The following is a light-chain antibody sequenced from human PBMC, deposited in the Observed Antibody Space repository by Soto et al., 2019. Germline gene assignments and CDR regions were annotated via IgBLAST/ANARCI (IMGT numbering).Light chain of an antibody. J-gene: IGLJ1*01. V-gene: IGLV2-23*01. CDR3: CSYVGATTYV. CDR1: SSNIGGYNV. CDR2: EGI. Sequence: QSVLTQPASMSGSPGQSITISCSGTSSNIGGYNVVSWYQQHPGKAPKVIVYEGIKRPSGVSDRFSGSTSGSTASLTISGLQAEDEAEYYCCSYVGATTYVFGSGTKSPS.